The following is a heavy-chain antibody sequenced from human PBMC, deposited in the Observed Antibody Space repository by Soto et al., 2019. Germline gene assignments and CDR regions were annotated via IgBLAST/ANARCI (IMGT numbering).Heavy chain of an antibody. J-gene: IGHJ4*02. CDR2: IKSKTDGGTT. CDR3: TTDGVVDMELVSSFSPNSFDY. CDR1: GFTFSNAW. D-gene: IGHD6-6*01. Sequence: VGSLRLSCAASGFTFSNAWMSWVRQAPGKGLEWVGRIKSKTDGGTTDYAAPVKGRFTISRDDSKNTLYLQMNSLKTEDTAVYYCTTDGVVDMELVSSFSPNSFDYWGQGTLVTVSS. V-gene: IGHV3-15*01.